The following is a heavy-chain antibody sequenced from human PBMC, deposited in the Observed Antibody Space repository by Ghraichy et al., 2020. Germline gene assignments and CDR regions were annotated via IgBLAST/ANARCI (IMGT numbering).Heavy chain of an antibody. D-gene: IGHD3-10*01. CDR2: ISAYNGNT. J-gene: IGHJ4*02. Sequence: ASVKVSCKASGYTFTSYGMTWVRQARGQGLEWMGWISAYNGNTNYAQKLQGRVTMTTDTSTSTAYMELRSLRSDDTAVYYCARAMVRGVRLISFDYWGQGTLVTVSS. CDR1: GYTFTSYG. CDR3: ARAMVRGVRLISFDY. V-gene: IGHV1-18*01.